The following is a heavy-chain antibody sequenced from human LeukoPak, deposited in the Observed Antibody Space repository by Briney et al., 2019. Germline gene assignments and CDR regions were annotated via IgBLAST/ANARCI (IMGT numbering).Heavy chain of an antibody. CDR3: AKRRDFWSGYYR. D-gene: IGHD3-3*01. V-gene: IGHV3-23*01. J-gene: IGHJ4*02. Sequence: PGGSLRLSCAASGFTFSSYAMSWVRQAPGQGLEWVSAISGGGGSTYYADSVKGRFTISRDNSKNTLYLQMNSLRAEDTAVYYCAKRRDFWSGYYRGGQGTLVTVYS. CDR1: GFTFSSYA. CDR2: ISGGGGST.